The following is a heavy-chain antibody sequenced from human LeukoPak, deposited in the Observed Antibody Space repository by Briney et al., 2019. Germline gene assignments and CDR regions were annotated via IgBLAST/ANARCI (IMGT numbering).Heavy chain of an antibody. Sequence: PGGSLRLSCAASGFTFSSYEMNWVRQAPGKGLEWVSSISSSSSYIYYADSVKGRFTISRDNAKNSLYLQMNSLRAEDTAVYYCARDDVVPAALWSYMDVWGKGTTVTVSS. CDR1: GFTFSSYE. J-gene: IGHJ6*03. CDR3: ARDDVVPAALWSYMDV. CDR2: ISSSSSYI. V-gene: IGHV3-21*01. D-gene: IGHD2-2*01.